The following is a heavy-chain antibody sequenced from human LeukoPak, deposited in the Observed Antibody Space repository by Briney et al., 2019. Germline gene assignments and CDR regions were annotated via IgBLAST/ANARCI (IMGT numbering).Heavy chain of an antibody. V-gene: IGHV4-61*08. CDR2: IYYTGRT. CDR1: GGSVSSSGYY. CDR3: ARRIESLYYFDY. D-gene: IGHD2-8*01. J-gene: IGHJ4*02. Sequence: PPETLSLTCAVSGGSVSSSGYYWSWIRQPPGKGLEWIAYIYYTGRTNYNPSLKSRVTVSLDTSNSQFSLKLSSVTAADTAVYYCARRIESLYYFDYWGQGTLVTVSS.